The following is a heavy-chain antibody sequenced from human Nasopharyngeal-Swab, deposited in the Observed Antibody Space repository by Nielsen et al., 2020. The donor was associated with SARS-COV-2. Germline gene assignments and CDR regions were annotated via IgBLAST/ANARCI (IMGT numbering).Heavy chain of an antibody. D-gene: IGHD2-2*01. CDR3: ARGRVPTEDY. V-gene: IGHV1-18*01. CDR2: ISAYNGNT. J-gene: IGHJ4*02. Sequence: WVRQAPGQGLEWMGWISAYNGNTNYAQKLQGKVTMTRDTSISTAYMELSRLRSDDTAVYYWARGRVPTEDYWGQGTLVTVSS.